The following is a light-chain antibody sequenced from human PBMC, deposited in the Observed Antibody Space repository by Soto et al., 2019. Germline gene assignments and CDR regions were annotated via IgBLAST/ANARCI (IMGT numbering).Light chain of an antibody. J-gene: IGKJ1*01. CDR2: DAS. CDR1: QSVSTW. CDR3: QQYHAFPWT. V-gene: IGKV1-5*01. Sequence: DIQMTQSPSTLSASVGDRVTITCRASQSVSTWLAWYQQKPGKAPKLLIYDASSLEGGVPSRFSASGFGLEFNLTITSMRPDDFATYHCQQYHAFPWTFGQGTKVEIK.